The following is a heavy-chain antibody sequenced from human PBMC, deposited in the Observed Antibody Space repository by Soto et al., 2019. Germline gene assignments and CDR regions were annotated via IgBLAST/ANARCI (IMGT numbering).Heavy chain of an antibody. V-gene: IGHV4-59*01. CDR2: IYYSGST. J-gene: IGHJ4*02. CDR1: GGSISSYY. Sequence: SETLSLTCTVSGGSISSYYWSWIRQPPGKGLEWIGYIYYSGSTNYNPSLKSRVTISVDTSKNQFPLKLSFVTAADTAVYYCARSDGRYWGQGTLVTVSS. CDR3: ARSDGRY.